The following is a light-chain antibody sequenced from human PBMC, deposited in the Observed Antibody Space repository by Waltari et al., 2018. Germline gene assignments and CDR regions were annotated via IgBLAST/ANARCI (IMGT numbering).Light chain of an antibody. CDR2: GKN. CDR1: SLRTYY. J-gene: IGLJ2*01. CDR3: NCRDTTGEHWG. Sequence: SSELTQDPAVSVALGQTVRITCQGDSLRTYYASWYQQKPRQAPILVMYGKNSRPSGIPARFSGSNYANPASLTITGAQAEDEADYYCNCRDTTGEHWGFGGGTKVTVL. V-gene: IGLV3-19*01.